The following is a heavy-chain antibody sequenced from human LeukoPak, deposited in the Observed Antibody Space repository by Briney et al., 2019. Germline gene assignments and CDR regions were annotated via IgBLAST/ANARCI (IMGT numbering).Heavy chain of an antibody. CDR2: FSGSGGKT. D-gene: IGHD1-26*01. Sequence: GGSLRLSCVASGFTFSSYAMSWVRQAPGKGLEWVSVFSGSGGKTYYADSVKGRFTISRDNSKNTLYLQMNSLRAEDAAVYYCAKGQKWELPLDYWGQGTLVTVSS. V-gene: IGHV3-23*01. CDR1: GFTFSSYA. CDR3: AKGQKWELPLDY. J-gene: IGHJ4*02.